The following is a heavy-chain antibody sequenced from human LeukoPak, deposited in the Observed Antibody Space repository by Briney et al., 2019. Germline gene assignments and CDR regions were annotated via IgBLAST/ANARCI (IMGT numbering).Heavy chain of an antibody. CDR1: GFTFSSYA. Sequence: GGSLRLSCAASGFTFSSYAMHWVRQAPGKGLEWVAVISYDGSNKYYADSVKGRFTISRDNSKNTLYLQMNSLRAEDTAVYYCARLRGGSFGELFYFASWGQGTLVTVSS. CDR2: ISYDGSNK. V-gene: IGHV3-30-3*01. D-gene: IGHD3-10*01. J-gene: IGHJ4*02. CDR3: ARLRGGSFGELFYFAS.